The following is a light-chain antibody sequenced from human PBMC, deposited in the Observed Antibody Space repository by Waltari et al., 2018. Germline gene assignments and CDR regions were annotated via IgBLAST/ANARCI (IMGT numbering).Light chain of an antibody. CDR1: QGISNS. J-gene: IGKJ2*01. CDR2: AAS. CDR3: QQYSRAYT. Sequence: DIQMTQSPSSLSASVGDRVTITCRASQGISNSLAWYQQKPATAPKLLLYAASRLESGVPSRFSGSGSGTDYTLTISSLQSEDFATYYGQQYSRAYTFGQGTKLEI. V-gene: IGKV1-NL1*01.